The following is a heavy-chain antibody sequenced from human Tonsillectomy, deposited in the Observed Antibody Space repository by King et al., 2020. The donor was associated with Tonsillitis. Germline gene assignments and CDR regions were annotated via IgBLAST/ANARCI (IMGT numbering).Heavy chain of an antibody. CDR1: GGSISSYY. V-gene: IGHV4-59*08. CDR2: IYYRGST. D-gene: IGHD2-2*01. J-gene: IGHJ3*02. Sequence: QVQLQESGPGLVKPSETLSLTCTVSGGSISSYYWSWIRQPPGKGLEWIGYIYYRGSTNYNPSLKSRGTISVDTSKNQFSLKLSSVTAADTAVYYCARHEYCSSTSCYVRGYNLGAFDIWGQGTMVTVSS. CDR3: ARHEYCSSTSCYVRGYNLGAFDI.